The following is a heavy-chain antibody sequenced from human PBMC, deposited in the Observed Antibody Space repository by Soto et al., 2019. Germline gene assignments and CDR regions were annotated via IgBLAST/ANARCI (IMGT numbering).Heavy chain of an antibody. CDR2: ISGSGGST. V-gene: IGHV3-23*01. Sequence: GGSLRLSCAASGFTFSSYAMSWVRQAPGKGLEWVSAISGSGGSTYYADSVKGRFTISRDNSKNTLYLQMNSLRAEDTAVYYCARGGLEYYYDMSGALDIWGQGTMVTVS. CDR1: GFTFSSYA. D-gene: IGHD3-22*01. J-gene: IGHJ3*02. CDR3: ARGGLEYYYDMSGALDI.